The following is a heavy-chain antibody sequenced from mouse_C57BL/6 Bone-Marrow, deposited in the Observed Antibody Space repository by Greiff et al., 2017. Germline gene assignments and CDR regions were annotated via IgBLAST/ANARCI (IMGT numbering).Heavy chain of an antibody. Sequence: VKLMESGAELVRPGTSVKMSCKASGYTFTNYWIGWAKQRPGHGLEWIGDIYPGGGYTNYNEKFKGKATLTADKSSSTAYMQFSSLTSEDSAIYYCARFSLYFDYWGQGTTLTVSS. D-gene: IGHD6-2*01. CDR1: GYTFTNYW. CDR3: ARFSLYFDY. J-gene: IGHJ2*01. CDR2: IYPGGGYT. V-gene: IGHV1-63*01.